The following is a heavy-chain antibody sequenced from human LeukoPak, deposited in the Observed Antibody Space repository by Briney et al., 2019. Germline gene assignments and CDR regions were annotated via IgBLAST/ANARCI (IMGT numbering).Heavy chain of an antibody. J-gene: IGHJ4*02. CDR3: AKDRGPYSGYDSFFDF. Sequence: GGSLRLSCAASGFIFSSYAMSWVRQAPGKGLEWVSGIRGSGGSTYYSDSVKGRFTISRDNSKNTLFLQMNSLRAEDTAVYYCAKDRGPYSGYDSFFDFWGQGTLVTVSS. CDR1: GFIFSSYA. V-gene: IGHV3-23*01. D-gene: IGHD5-12*01. CDR2: IRGSGGST.